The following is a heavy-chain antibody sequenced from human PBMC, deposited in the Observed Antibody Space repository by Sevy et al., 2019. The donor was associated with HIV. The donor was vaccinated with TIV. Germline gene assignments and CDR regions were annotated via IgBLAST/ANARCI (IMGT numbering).Heavy chain of an antibody. CDR2: ISNSGTAM. V-gene: IGHV3-48*03. D-gene: IGHD4-17*01. CDR1: GFTFSSYV. J-gene: IGHJ4*02. Sequence: GGSLRLSCAASGFTFSSYVMNWVRQAPGKGLEWISYISNSGTAMYYSDSVRGRFTISRDNARRSLYLQMNSLRAEDTAVYYCARDLPPSATTVPHFDCWGQGTLVTVSS. CDR3: ARDLPPSATTVPHFDC.